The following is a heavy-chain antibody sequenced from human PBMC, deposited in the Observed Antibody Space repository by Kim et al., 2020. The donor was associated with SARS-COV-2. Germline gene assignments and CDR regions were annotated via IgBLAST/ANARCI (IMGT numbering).Heavy chain of an antibody. CDR1: GGFIGTGDYH. CDR3: VRQKGARRYYFDS. CDR2: IYHNGNT. D-gene: IGHD1-20*01. V-gene: IGHV4-39*01. J-gene: IGHJ4*02. Sequence: SETLSFTCTVSGGFIGTGDYHWGWIRQSPGKGLEWIGRIYHNGNTYYNPSLKSRVTISLDTSKNQFFLSLSSVTAADTGESYCVRQKGARRYYFDSWGQG.